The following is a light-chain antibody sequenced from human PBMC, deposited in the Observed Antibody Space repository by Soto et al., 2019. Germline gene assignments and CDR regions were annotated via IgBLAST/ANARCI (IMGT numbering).Light chain of an antibody. Sequence: EIVLTQSPATLSLSPGERATLSCRASQSVNSYLAWYQQKPGQAPRLLIYNASNRATGIPARFSGSGSGTDFTLTISSLEPEDFAVYYCQQRSTGLPGYTFGQGTKLEIK. J-gene: IGKJ2*01. V-gene: IGKV3-11*01. CDR3: QQRSTGLPGYT. CDR2: NAS. CDR1: QSVNSY.